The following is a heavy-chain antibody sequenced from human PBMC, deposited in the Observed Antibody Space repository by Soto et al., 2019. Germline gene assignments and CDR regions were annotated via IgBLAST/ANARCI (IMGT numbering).Heavy chain of an antibody. J-gene: IGHJ5*02. Sequence: GASVKVSCKASGYTFTSYGISWVRQAPGQGLEWMGWISAYNGNTNYAQKLQGRVTLTTDTSTSTAYMELRSLRSDDTAVYYCARDTTVLMVYARWFDPWGQGTLVTVSS. D-gene: IGHD2-8*01. CDR2: ISAYNGNT. CDR3: ARDTTVLMVYARWFDP. V-gene: IGHV1-18*01. CDR1: GYTFTSYG.